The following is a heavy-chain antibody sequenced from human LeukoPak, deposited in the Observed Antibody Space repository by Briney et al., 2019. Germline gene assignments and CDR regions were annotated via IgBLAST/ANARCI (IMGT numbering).Heavy chain of an antibody. CDR1: GYSFTNYY. CDR3: ARTRGYYFDN. J-gene: IGHJ4*02. Sequence: ASVKVSCKASGYSFTNYYMHCVRQAPGQGLEWMGMINPSGGSTTYAQNSQGRVTMTRDMSTSTVYMELSSLTFEDTAVYYCARTRGYYFDNWGQGTLVTVSS. V-gene: IGHV1-46*01. CDR2: INPSGGST.